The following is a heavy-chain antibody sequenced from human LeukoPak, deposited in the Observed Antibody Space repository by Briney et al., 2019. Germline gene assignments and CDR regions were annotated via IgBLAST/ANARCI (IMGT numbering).Heavy chain of an antibody. V-gene: IGHV4-59*01. J-gene: IGHJ4*02. CDR2: IYYSGST. D-gene: IGHD4-11*01. CDR3: ASGTDYSNPRNFDY. Sequence: SETLSLTCTVPGGSISSYYWSWIRQPPGKGLEWIGYIYYSGSTNYNPSLKSRVTISVDTSKNQFSRKLSYVTAADTAVYYCASGTDYSNPRNFDYWGQGTLVTVSS. CDR1: GGSISSYY.